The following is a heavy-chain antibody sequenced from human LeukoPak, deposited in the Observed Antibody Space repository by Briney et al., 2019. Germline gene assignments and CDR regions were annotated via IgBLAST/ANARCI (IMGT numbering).Heavy chain of an antibody. CDR2: ISYDGSNK. Sequence: GRSLRLSCAASGFTFSSYGMHWVRQAPGKGLEWVAVISYDGSNKYYADSVKGRFTISRDNSKNTLYLQMNSLRAEDTAVYYCARDRDGDLGRLDYWGQGTLVTVSS. D-gene: IGHD4-17*01. CDR1: GFTFSSYG. J-gene: IGHJ4*02. V-gene: IGHV3-30*03. CDR3: ARDRDGDLGRLDY.